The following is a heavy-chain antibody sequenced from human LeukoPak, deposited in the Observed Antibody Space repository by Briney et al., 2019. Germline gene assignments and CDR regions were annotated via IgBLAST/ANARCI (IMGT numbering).Heavy chain of an antibody. CDR2: ISSSGSAI. J-gene: IGHJ5*02. CDR3: ARSLVVGATYPYH. CDR1: GFTFSSYE. D-gene: IGHD1-26*01. Sequence: GGSLRLSCAASGFTFSSYEMNWVRQAPGKGLEWVSYISSSGSAIYYADSVKGRFTISRDNAKNSLYLQLNSLRAEDTAVYYCARSLVVGATYPYHWGQGTLVTVSS. V-gene: IGHV3-48*03.